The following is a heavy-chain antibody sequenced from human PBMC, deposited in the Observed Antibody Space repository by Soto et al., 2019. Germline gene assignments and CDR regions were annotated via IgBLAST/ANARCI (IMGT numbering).Heavy chain of an antibody. CDR2: ISGSGGST. D-gene: IGHD5-12*01. CDR1: GFTFSSYA. V-gene: IGHV3-23*01. J-gene: IGHJ4*02. CDR3: AKGGKALGGYDDY. Sequence: EVQLLESGGGLVQPGGSLRLSCAASGFTFSSYAMSWVRQAPGKGLEWVSAISGSGGSTYYADSVKGRFTISRDNSKNTLYLQMNSRRAEDTAVYYCAKGGKALGGYDDYWGQGTLVTVSS.